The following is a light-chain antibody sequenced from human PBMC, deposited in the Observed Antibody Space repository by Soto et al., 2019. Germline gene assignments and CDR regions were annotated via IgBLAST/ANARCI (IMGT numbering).Light chain of an antibody. J-gene: IGKJ1*01. CDR2: GAS. CDR3: QQYNNLPVT. V-gene: IGKV3-15*01. Sequence: EIVMTQSPATLSVSPGERATLSCRASQSVSSKLAWYQQKPGQAPRLLIYGASTSATGIPARFSGIVSGTEFTLTISSRPSEYFAVYCCQQYNNLPVTFGQGTKVEIK. CDR1: QSVSSK.